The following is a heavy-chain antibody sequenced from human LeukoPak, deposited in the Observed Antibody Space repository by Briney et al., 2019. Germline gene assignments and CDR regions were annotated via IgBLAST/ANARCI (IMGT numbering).Heavy chain of an antibody. CDR1: GFTFGDYA. CDR3: TRDSPTIGITFDY. Sequence: GGSLRLSRTASGFTFGDYAMSWVRQAPGKGLEWVGFIRSKAYGGTTEYAASVKGRFTISRDDSKSIAYLQMNSLKTEDTAVYYCTRDSPTIGITFDYWGQGTLVTVSS. CDR2: IRSKAYGGTT. V-gene: IGHV3-49*04. J-gene: IGHJ4*02. D-gene: IGHD1-14*01.